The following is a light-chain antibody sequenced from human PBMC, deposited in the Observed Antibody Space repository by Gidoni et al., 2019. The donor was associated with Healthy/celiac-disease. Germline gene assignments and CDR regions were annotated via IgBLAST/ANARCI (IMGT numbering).Light chain of an antibody. Sequence: EIVLTHSPGTLSLSPGERATLSCRASQSVSSSYLAWYQQKPGQAPRLLIDGASSRATGIPDRFSGSGSGTDFTLTISRLEPEDFAVYYCQQYGSSPPSFGQGTKVEIK. J-gene: IGKJ1*01. CDR2: GAS. V-gene: IGKV3-20*01. CDR1: QSVSSSY. CDR3: QQYGSSPPS.